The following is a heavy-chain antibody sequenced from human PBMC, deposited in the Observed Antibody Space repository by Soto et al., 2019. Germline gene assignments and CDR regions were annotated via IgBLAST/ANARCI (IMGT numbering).Heavy chain of an antibody. D-gene: IGHD3-10*01. CDR3: ARSLGITMVRDPHFAYYGMDV. CDR2: INWNGGST. V-gene: IGHV3-20*04. J-gene: IGHJ6*02. Sequence: GSLRLSCAASGFTFDDYGMSWVRQAPGKGLEWVSGINWNGGSTGYADSVKGRFTISRDNAKNSLYLQMNSLRAEDTALYYCARSLGITMVRDPHFAYYGMDVWGQGTTVTVSS. CDR1: GFTFDDYG.